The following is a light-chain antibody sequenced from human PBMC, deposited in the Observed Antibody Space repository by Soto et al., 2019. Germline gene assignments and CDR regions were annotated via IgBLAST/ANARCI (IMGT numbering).Light chain of an antibody. CDR3: QQYDISPWT. CDR2: DSS. V-gene: IGKV3-20*01. Sequence: EIVMTHSPVTLSVSPGESATLSCRASQSITSSKLAWYQQKPGQPPRLLIYDSSTRATGFPDRFSGSGSGADFTLTIIRLEPEDFAVYYCQQYDISPWTFGQGTKVDIK. J-gene: IGKJ1*01. CDR1: QSITSSK.